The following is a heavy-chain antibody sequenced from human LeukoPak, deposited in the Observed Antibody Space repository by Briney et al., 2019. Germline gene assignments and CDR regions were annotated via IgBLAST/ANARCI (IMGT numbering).Heavy chain of an antibody. CDR2: IYPGDSDT. J-gene: IGHJ6*02. D-gene: IGHD6-19*01. Sequence: GESLRISCKGSGYSFTSYWISWVRQMPGKGLEWMGIIYPGDSDTRYSPSFQGQVTISADKSISTAYLQWSSLKASDTAMYYCAGHWGSAVAGLVEYGMDVWGQGTTVTVSS. V-gene: IGHV5-51*01. CDR1: GYSFTSYW. CDR3: AGHWGSAVAGLVEYGMDV.